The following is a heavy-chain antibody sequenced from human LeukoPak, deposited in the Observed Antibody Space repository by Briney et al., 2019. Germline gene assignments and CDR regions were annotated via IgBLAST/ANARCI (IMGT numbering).Heavy chain of an antibody. Sequence: SETLSLTCTVSGDSISSGSYYWSWIRQPAGEGLEWIGRIYSSGRTHYSPSLKSRVAISVDTSKNRFSLRLSSVTAADTAVYYCARDGSYGAFDIWGQGTMVTVSS. D-gene: IGHD1-26*01. CDR1: GDSISSGSYY. J-gene: IGHJ3*02. CDR2: IYSSGRT. CDR3: ARDGSYGAFDI. V-gene: IGHV4-61*02.